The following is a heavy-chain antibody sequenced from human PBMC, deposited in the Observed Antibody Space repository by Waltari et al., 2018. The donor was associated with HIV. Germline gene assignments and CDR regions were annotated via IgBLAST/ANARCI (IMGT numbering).Heavy chain of an antibody. V-gene: IGHV4-38-2*02. CDR3: ARDSSGYDSGFDF. D-gene: IGHD5-12*01. CDR1: GYSISSGYY. Sequence: QVQLQESGPGLVKPSETLSLTCAVSGYSISSGYYWGWIRQPPGKGLEWIGSIYHSGSTPYNPSLRSRVTISVDTSKNQFSLNRRFVTAADTAVYYCARDSSGYDSGFDFWGQGTLVSVSS. CDR2: IYHSGST. J-gene: IGHJ4*02.